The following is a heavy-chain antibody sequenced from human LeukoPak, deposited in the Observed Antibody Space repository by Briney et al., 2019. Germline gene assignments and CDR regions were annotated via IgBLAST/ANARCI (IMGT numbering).Heavy chain of an antibody. J-gene: IGHJ6*02. CDR3: AREDIVVVPAAIYYYYYGMDV. CDR2: INSDGSST. D-gene: IGHD2-2*01. Sequence: PGGSLTLSCAASGFTFSSYWMHWVRQAPGKGLVWVSRINSDGSSTSYADSVKGRFTISRDNAKNTLYLQMNSLRAEDTAVYYCAREDIVVVPAAIYYYYYGMDVWGQGTTVTVSS. V-gene: IGHV3-74*01. CDR1: GFTFSSYW.